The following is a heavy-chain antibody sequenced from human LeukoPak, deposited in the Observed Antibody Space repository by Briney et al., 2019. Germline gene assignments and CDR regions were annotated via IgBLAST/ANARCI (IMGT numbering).Heavy chain of an antibody. V-gene: IGHV4-31*03. CDR3: ARAPGKQWLPRGYYFDY. D-gene: IGHD6-19*01. CDR1: GGSISSGGYY. CDR2: IYYSGST. Sequence: SETLSLTCTVSGGSISSGGYYWSWIRQHPGKGLEWIGYIYYSGSTYYNPSLKSRVTISVDTSKNQFSLKLSSVTAADTAVYYCARAPGKQWLPRGYYFDYWGQGTLVTVSS. J-gene: IGHJ4*02.